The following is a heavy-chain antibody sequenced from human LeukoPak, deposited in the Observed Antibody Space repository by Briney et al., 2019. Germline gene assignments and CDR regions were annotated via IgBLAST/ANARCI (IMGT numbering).Heavy chain of an antibody. V-gene: IGHV3-11*01. CDR2: INIGGTNT. CDR1: GFTFNDYY. Sequence: KPGGSLRLSCAASGFTFNDYYMSWIRQAPGKGLEWLSYINIGGTNTHYADSVKGRFTISRDNAKKSLYLEMNNLRAEDTAVYYCATDGAGFDPWGQGTLVTVSS. J-gene: IGHJ5*02. CDR3: ATDGAGFDP.